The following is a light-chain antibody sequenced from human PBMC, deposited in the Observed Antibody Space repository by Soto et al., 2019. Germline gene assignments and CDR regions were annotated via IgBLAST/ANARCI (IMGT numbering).Light chain of an antibody. V-gene: IGKV1-5*03. CDR1: QTISSW. J-gene: IGKJ1*01. CDR2: KAS. Sequence: DIQMTQSPSTLSGSVLDRVTITCRASQTISSWLAWYQQKPGKAPKLLIYKASTLKSGVPSRFSGSGSGTEFTLTISSLQPDDFATYYCQNYNSYSEAFGQGTKVDIK. CDR3: QNYNSYSEA.